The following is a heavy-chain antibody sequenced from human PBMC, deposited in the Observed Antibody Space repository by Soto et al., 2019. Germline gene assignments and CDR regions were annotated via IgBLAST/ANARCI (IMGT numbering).Heavy chain of an antibody. CDR2: ISGSGGST. CDR3: AGAYTVTTHRFSYGMDV. D-gene: IGHD4-17*01. Sequence: EVQLLESGGGLVQPGGSLRLSCAASGFTFSSYAMSWVRQAPGKGLERVSAISGSGGSTYYADSVKGRFTISRDNSKNTLYLQMNSLRAEDTAVYYCAGAYTVTTHRFSYGMDVWGQGTTVTVSS. V-gene: IGHV3-23*01. J-gene: IGHJ6*02. CDR1: GFTFSSYA.